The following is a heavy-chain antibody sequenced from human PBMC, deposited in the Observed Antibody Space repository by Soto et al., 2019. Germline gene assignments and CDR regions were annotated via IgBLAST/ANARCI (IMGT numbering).Heavy chain of an antibody. CDR2: IERDDDDK. CDR3: ARSIRGPRRFNGMDV. V-gene: IGHV2-70*13. CDR1: GFSLTSPGMC. D-gene: IGHD1-20*01. J-gene: IGHJ6*02. Sequence: GPTLVNPTETLTLTCTFSGFSLTSPGMCVSWIRQSPGKALEWLALIERDDDDKYYSTSLKTRLTISKDTRKNQVVLTMANMEPADTATYYCARSIRGPRRFNGMDVWGQGTTVTVSS.